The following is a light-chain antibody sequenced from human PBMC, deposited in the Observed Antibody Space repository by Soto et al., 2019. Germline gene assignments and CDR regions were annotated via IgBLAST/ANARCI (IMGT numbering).Light chain of an antibody. V-gene: IGKV1-9*01. J-gene: IGKJ5*01. Sequence: TQSPATVSLSPGERATLSCRASQSVSRTYLAWYQPKPGKAPKLXIYAASTLQSGVPSRFSGSGAGTEFTRTITSLQPEDFATDYCQQLNFFPIAFGQGTRLEIK. CDR1: QSVSRTY. CDR3: QQLNFFPIA. CDR2: AAS.